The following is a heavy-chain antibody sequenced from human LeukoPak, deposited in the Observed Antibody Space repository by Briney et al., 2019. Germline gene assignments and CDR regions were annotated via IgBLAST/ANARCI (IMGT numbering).Heavy chain of an antibody. Sequence: PSETLSLTCTVSGYSISSGYYWGWIRQPPGKGLEWIGSIYQSGNTYYNPSLKSRVTISVDTSKNQFSLKLSSVTAADTAVYYCARPLGVWGKGTTVTISS. V-gene: IGHV4-38-2*02. CDR2: IYQSGNT. CDR1: GYSISSGYY. J-gene: IGHJ6*04. CDR3: ARPLGV.